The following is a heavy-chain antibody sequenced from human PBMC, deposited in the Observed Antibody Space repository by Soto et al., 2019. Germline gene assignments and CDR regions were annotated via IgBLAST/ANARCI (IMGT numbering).Heavy chain of an antibody. V-gene: IGHV4-31*03. Sequence: SATLSLTCTVSGGSFSSGGYYWSWIRQHPGKGLEWIGYIYYRGSTYYNPSLKSRFTKSVDTSKNQFSLKLSSVTTADKAVYYCARERVPYGDYYYGMDVWGQGTTVTVSS. CDR1: GGSFSSGGYY. J-gene: IGHJ6*02. CDR3: ARERVPYGDYYYGMDV. CDR2: IYYRGST. D-gene: IGHD4-17*01.